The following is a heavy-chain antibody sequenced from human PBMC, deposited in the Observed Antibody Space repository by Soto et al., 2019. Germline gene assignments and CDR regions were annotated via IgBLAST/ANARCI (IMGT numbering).Heavy chain of an antibody. CDR3: ARSQGSSTSLELYYYYYYGMDV. CDR2: IIPISETT. J-gene: IGHJ6*02. V-gene: IGHV1-69*01. D-gene: IGHD2-2*01. CDR1: GGTFSSYA. Sequence: QVQLVQSGAEVKKPGSSVKVSCKASGGTFSSYAISWVRQAPGQGLEWMGGIIPISETTNYAQKFQGRVTIPADESTSTAYMELSSLRSEDTAVYYCARSQGSSTSLELYYYYYYGMDVWGQGTTVTVSS.